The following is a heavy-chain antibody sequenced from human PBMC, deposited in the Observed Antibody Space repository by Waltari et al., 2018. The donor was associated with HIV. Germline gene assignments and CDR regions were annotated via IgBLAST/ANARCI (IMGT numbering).Heavy chain of an antibody. J-gene: IGHJ4*02. Sequence: EVQLVESGGGLVQPGGSLRLSCAASGFTFSSYDMNWVRQAPGKGLEWVSYISRGGITIYYEDSVKGRFTISRDNAKNSLYLQMNSLRAEDTAVYYCARTFGGDDSNGWGQGTLVTVSS. CDR1: GFTFSSYD. CDR3: ARTFGGDDSNG. CDR2: ISRGGITI. V-gene: IGHV3-48*03. D-gene: IGHD3-22*01.